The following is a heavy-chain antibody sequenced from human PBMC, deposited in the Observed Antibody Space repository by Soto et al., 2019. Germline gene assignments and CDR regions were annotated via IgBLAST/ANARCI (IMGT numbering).Heavy chain of an antibody. V-gene: IGHV4-39*01. CDR2: IFYSGGT. CDR1: GVSISSSSYY. J-gene: IGHJ6*03. D-gene: IGHD2-15*01. CDR3: ATTSNCSGGSCRYYYYMDV. Sequence: SETLSLTCTVSGVSISSSSYYWGWIRQPPGKGLEWIGSIFYSGGTYYNPSLKSRVAISVDTAKNQFSLKLTSVTAADTAVYYCATTSNCSGGSCRYYYYMDVWGKGTTVTVSS.